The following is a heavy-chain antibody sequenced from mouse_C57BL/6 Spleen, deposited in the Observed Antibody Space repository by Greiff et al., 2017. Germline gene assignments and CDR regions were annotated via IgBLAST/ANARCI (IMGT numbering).Heavy chain of an antibody. Sequence: EVQLQQSGPERVKPGASVKISCKASGYTFTDYYMNWVKQSHGKSLEWIGDINPNNGGTSYNQKFKGKATLTVDTSSSTAYMELRSLTSEDSAVYYCAREDGSSNWYFDVWGTGTTVTVSS. J-gene: IGHJ1*03. V-gene: IGHV1-26*01. CDR2: INPNNGGT. CDR3: AREDGSSNWYFDV. CDR1: GYTFTDYY. D-gene: IGHD1-1*01.